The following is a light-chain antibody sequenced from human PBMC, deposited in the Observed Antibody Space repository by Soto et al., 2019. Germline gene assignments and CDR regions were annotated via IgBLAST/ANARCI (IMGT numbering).Light chain of an antibody. CDR2: AAS. CDR3: QQSYSAPKT. J-gene: IGKJ3*01. CDR1: QSITTY. Sequence: DIQMTQSPSSLSASVGDRVTITCRASQSITTYLSWYQQKPGKAPKLLIYAASSLQSGVPSRFSGSGSGTDFTLTISSLQPEDFSIYYCQQSYSAPKTFGPGTKVDIK. V-gene: IGKV1-39*01.